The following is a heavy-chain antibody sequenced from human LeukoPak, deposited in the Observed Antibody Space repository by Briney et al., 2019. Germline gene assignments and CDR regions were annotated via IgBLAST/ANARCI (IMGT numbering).Heavy chain of an antibody. CDR3: ASHDYGDYYYYYGMDV. D-gene: IGHD4-17*01. Sequence: GASVKVSCKASGGTFSSYAISWVRQAPGQGLEWMGGLIPIFGTANYAQKFQGRVTITADESTSTAYMELSSLRSEDTAVYYCASHDYGDYYYYYGMDVWGQGTTVTVSS. CDR1: GGTFSSYA. V-gene: IGHV1-69*13. J-gene: IGHJ6*02. CDR2: LIPIFGTA.